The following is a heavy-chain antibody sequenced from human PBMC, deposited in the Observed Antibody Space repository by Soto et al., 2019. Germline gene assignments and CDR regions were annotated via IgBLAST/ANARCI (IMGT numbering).Heavy chain of an antibody. CDR1: GGSINSNGYY. D-gene: IGHD5-18*01. V-gene: IGHV4-31*03. CDR3: AGAAVETAFVTY. CDR2: IYYSGRT. J-gene: IGHJ4*02. Sequence: PSETLSLTFTVSGGSINSNGYYWSWLRQHPGKGLEWIGYIYYSGRTYYNPSLKSRITISLDTSKNQFSLKLTSVPTADTAVYFCAGAAVETAFVTYWGQGTLVNVAS.